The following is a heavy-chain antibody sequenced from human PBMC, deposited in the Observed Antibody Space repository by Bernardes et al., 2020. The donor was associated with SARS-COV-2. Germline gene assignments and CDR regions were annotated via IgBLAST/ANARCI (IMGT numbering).Heavy chain of an antibody. V-gene: IGHV1-2*02. CDR2: INPNSGGT. D-gene: IGHD2-2*01. CDR3: ARAGLRHCSSTSCKYYYYYGLDV. CDR1: GYTFTGYY. J-gene: IGHJ6*02. Sequence: VKVSCKASGYTFTGYYMHWVRQAPGQGLEWMGWINPNSGGTNYAQKFQGRVTMTRDTSISTAYMELSRLRSDDTAVYYCARAGLRHCSSTSCKYYYYYGLDVWGQGTTVTVSS.